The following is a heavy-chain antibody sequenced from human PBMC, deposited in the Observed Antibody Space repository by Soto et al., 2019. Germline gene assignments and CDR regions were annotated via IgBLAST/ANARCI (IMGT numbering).Heavy chain of an antibody. Sequence: QVQLVQSGAEVKKPGASVKGSCKASGYTFTSYAMHWVRQAPGQRLEWMGWINAGNGNTKYSQKFQGRVTITRDTSASTAYMELSSLGSEATAVYSCARDVGAAGDWGQGTLVTVSS. CDR1: GYTFTSYA. V-gene: IGHV1-3*01. CDR3: ARDVGAAGD. J-gene: IGHJ4*02. CDR2: INAGNGNT. D-gene: IGHD2-15*01.